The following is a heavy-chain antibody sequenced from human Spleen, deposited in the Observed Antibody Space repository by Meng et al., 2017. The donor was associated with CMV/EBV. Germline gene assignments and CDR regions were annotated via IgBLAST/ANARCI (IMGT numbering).Heavy chain of an antibody. V-gene: IGHV4-39*07. Sequence: ISNNKAQWGWLRQPPGKGLEWIGNIYYIGSTYYNPSLKSRVTISVDMSKNQFSLKLSSVTAADTAVYYCARDNLIASGSSAPGRWFDPWGQGTLVTVSS. CDR3: ARDNLIASGSSAPGRWFDP. D-gene: IGHD3-10*01. J-gene: IGHJ5*02. CDR1: ISNNKAQ. CDR2: IYYIGST.